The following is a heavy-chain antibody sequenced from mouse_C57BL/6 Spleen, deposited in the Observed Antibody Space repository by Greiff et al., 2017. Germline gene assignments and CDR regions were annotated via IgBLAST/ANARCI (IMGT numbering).Heavy chain of an antibody. V-gene: IGHV1-72*01. CDR2: IEPNSGGT. J-gene: IGHJ1*03. CDR3: ARGGDGYYVGWYFDV. CDR1: GYTFTSYW. D-gene: IGHD2-3*01. Sequence: PGAELVKPGASVKLSCKASGYTFTSYWMHWVKQRPGRGLEWIGRIEPNSGGTKYNEKFKSKATLTVDKPSSTAYLQLSSLTSEDSAVYYCARGGDGYYVGWYFDVWGTGTTVTVSS.